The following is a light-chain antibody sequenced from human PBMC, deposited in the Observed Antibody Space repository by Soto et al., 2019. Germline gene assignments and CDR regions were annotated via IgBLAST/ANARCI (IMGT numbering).Light chain of an antibody. CDR2: DVS. J-gene: IGLJ1*01. CDR1: SSDVGGYNY. CDR3: SSYTSSSTLYV. Sequence: QSVLTQPASVSGSPGRSITISCTGTSSDVGGYNYVFWYQQHPGKAPKLMIYDVSNRPSGVSNRFSGSKSGNTASLTISGFQAEDEADYYCSSYTSSSTLYVFGTGTKVTVL. V-gene: IGLV2-14*01.